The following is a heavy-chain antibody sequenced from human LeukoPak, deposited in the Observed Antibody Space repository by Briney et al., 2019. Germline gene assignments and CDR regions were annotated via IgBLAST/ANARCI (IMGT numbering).Heavy chain of an antibody. V-gene: IGHV4-39*01. J-gene: IGHJ6*04. Sequence: SETLSLTCTVPGGSISSSSYYWGWIRQPPGKGLEWIGSIYYSGSTYYNPSLKSRVTISVDTSKNQFSLKLSSVTAADTAVYYCARSWGLDVWGEGTTVTVSS. CDR3: ARSWGLDV. CDR1: GGSISSSSYY. CDR2: IYYSGST. D-gene: IGHD6-13*01.